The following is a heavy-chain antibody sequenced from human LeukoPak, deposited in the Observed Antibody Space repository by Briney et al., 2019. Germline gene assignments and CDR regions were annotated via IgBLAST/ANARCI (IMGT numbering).Heavy chain of an antibody. CDR1: GFTVSSNS. D-gene: IGHD6-19*01. J-gene: IGHJ6*03. V-gene: IGHV3-53*01. Sequence: GGSLRLSCTVSGFTVSSNSWSWVRQAPGKGLEWVSFIYSGGNTHYSDSVKGRFTISRDNAKNSLYLQMNSLRAEDTAVYYCARDYSSGWYANMDVWGKGTTVTVSS. CDR3: ARDYSSGWYANMDV. CDR2: IYSGGNT.